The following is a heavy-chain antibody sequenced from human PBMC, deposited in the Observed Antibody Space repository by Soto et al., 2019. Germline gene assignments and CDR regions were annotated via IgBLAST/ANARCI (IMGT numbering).Heavy chain of an antibody. CDR1: GFSLNTRDVG. CDR3: AHCRGGVASF. Sequence: QITLNESGPALVQPTQTLTLTCTFSGFSLNTRDVGVGWIRQPPGKALEWLGVVYWDDEKTYSPSLKSRLTITKDTPKNQVVLRMTKMDPVDTATYYCAHCRGGVASFWGQGTLVTVSS. CDR2: VYWDDEK. D-gene: IGHD3-16*01. V-gene: IGHV2-5*02. J-gene: IGHJ4*02.